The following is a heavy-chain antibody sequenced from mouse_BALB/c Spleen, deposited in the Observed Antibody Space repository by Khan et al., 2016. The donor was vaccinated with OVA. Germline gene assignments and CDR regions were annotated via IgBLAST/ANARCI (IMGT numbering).Heavy chain of an antibody. D-gene: IGHD2-10*02. CDR1: GYAFTNYL. Sequence: QVQLKQSGAELVRPGTSVKVSCKASGYAFTNYLIEWVKQRPGQGLEWIGVINPGSGGTNYNEKFKGKATLTADKSSNTAYMQLSSLTSDDSAVYFCAREYGNWGDYWGQGTSVTVSS. CDR3: AREYGNWGDY. V-gene: IGHV1-54*02. CDR2: INPGSGGT. J-gene: IGHJ4*01.